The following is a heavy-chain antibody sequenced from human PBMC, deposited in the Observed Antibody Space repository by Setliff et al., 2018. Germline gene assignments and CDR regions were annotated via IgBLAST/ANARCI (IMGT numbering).Heavy chain of an antibody. V-gene: IGHV4-39*07. CDR2: IYFNGDT. Sequence: SETLSLTSNVSGGSISTSNYHWGWVRQPPGKGLEWIANIYFNGDTVKQPFLKSRVTISIDTSKNQFSLGLSSVIVADSATYYCVRVRVVQGYYEFDSWGQGALVTVSS. CDR1: GGSISTSNYH. CDR3: VRVRVVQGYYEFDS. J-gene: IGHJ4*02. D-gene: IGHD3-16*01.